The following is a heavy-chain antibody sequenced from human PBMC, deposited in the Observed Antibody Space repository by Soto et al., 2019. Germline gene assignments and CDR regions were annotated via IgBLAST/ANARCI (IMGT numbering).Heavy chain of an antibody. CDR3: ARDRPRGFGELYFGGMDV. D-gene: IGHD3-10*01. V-gene: IGHV3-53*04. Sequence: GGSLRLSCAASGFTVSSNYMSWVRQAPGKGLEWVSVIYSGGSTYYADSVKGRFTISRHNSKNTLYLQMNSLRAEDTAVYYWARDRPRGFGELYFGGMDVWGQGTTVTVSS. CDR2: IYSGGST. CDR1: GFTVSSNY. J-gene: IGHJ6*02.